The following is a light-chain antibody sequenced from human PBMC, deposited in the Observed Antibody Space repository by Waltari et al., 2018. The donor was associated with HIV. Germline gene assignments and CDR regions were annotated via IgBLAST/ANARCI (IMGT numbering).Light chain of an antibody. J-gene: IGLJ3*02. CDR3: QSYDSSLSGSGV. CDR1: SSNIGAGYD. V-gene: IGLV1-40*01. CDR2: GNS. Sequence: QSVLTQPPSVSGAPGQRVTISCTGSSSNIGAGYDVHWYQQLPGTAPKLLIYGNSNRPSWVPDRVSGPKSGTSASLAITGLQAEDEADYYCQSYDSSLSGSGVFGGGTKLTVL.